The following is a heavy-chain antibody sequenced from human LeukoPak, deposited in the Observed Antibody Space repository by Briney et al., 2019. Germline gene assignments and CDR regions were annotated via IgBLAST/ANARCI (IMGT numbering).Heavy chain of an antibody. CDR2: IIPIFGTA. V-gene: IGHV1-69*13. Sequence: VASVKVSCTASGGTFSSYAISWVRQAPGQGLEWMGGIIPIFGTANYAQKFQGRVTITADESTSTAYMELSSLRSEDTAVYYCARDQYSYGWWDWGQGTLVTVSS. CDR3: ARDQYSYGWWD. CDR1: GGTFSSYA. J-gene: IGHJ4*02. D-gene: IGHD5-18*01.